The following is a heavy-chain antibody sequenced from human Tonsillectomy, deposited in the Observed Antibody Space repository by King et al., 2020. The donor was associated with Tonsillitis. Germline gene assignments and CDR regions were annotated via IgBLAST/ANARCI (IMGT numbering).Heavy chain of an antibody. Sequence: QLVQSGGGLVQPGRSLRLSCTASGFTFGDYAMSWVRQAPGKGLEWVGFIRSKAYGGTTEYAASVKGRFTISRDDSKSIAYLQMNSLKTEDTAVYYCTRRYSSSSYYMDVWGKGTTVTVSS. V-gene: IGHV3-49*04. CDR2: IRSKAYGGTT. D-gene: IGHD6-6*01. J-gene: IGHJ6*03. CDR3: TRRYSSSSYYMDV. CDR1: GFTFGDYA.